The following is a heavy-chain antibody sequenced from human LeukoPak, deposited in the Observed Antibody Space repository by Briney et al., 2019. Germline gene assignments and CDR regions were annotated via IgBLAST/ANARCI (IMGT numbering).Heavy chain of an antibody. CDR2: IIPIFGTA. CDR3: ARGCYDSSGYSRHFDY. Sequence: SVKLSYKASGGTFSSYAISWVRQAPGQGLEWMGGIIPIFGTANYAQKFQGRVTITTDESTSTAYMELSSLRSEDTAVYYCARGCYDSSGYSRHFDYWGQGTLVTVSS. D-gene: IGHD3-22*01. V-gene: IGHV1-69*05. CDR1: GGTFSSYA. J-gene: IGHJ4*02.